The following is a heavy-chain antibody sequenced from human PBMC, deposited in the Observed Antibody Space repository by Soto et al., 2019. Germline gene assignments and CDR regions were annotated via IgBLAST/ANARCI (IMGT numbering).Heavy chain of an antibody. J-gene: IGHJ6*02. CDR1: GYTFSNYG. V-gene: IGHV1-18*01. CDR2: ISDYNGNT. D-gene: IGHD3-10*01. CDR3: AREGYYSVSETYSPPRYYGMDV. Sequence: QVQLVQSGAEVRKPGASVKVSCKASGYTFSNYGLSWVRQAPGQGLEWMGWISDYNGNTHYAQKFQGRLIMTTDTSTRTDYMELRSLKSDDTAVYFCAREGYYSVSETYSPPRYYGMDVWGQGTTVTVSS.